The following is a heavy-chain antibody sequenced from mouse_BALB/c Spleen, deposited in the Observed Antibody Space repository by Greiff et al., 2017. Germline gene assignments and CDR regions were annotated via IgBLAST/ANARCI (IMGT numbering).Heavy chain of an antibody. D-gene: IGHD1-1*01. J-gene: IGHJ2*01. CDR2: IYPGNSDT. CDR1: GFTFTSYW. CDR3: TRVGSSHFDY. V-gene: IGHV1-5*01. Sequence: VQLQQSGPELVKPGALVKISCKASGFTFTSYWMHWVKQRPGQGLEWIGAIYPGNSDTSYNQKFKGKAKLTAVTSTSTAYMELSSLTNEDSAVYYCTRVGSSHFDYWGQGTTLTVSS.